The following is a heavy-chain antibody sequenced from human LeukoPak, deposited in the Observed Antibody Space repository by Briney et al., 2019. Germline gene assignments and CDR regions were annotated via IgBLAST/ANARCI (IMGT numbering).Heavy chain of an antibody. V-gene: IGHV3-7*01. Sequence: GGSLRLSCAASGFTFNSFWMTWVRQAPGKGLEWVANIKEDGSEKYYVDSVKGRFTISRDNAKNSLYLQLNSLRAEDTAVYYCARRIQGMAPYYFDYWGQGTLVTVSS. J-gene: IGHJ4*02. CDR2: IKEDGSEK. D-gene: IGHD5-24*01. CDR3: ARRIQGMAPYYFDY. CDR1: GFTFNSFW.